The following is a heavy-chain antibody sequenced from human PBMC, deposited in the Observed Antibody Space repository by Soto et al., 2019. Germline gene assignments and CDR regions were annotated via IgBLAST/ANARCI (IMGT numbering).Heavy chain of an antibody. V-gene: IGHV3-48*01. CDR2: ISSSGTTM. J-gene: IGHJ6*02. Sequence: GGSLRLSCATSGFTFSTYGLNWVRQAPGKGLEWVSYISSSGTTMYYADSVKGRFTISRDNSKNTLYLQMNSLRAEDTAVYYCAKECIAAAGYYYYGMDVWGQGTTVTVSS. CDR3: AKECIAAAGYYYYGMDV. D-gene: IGHD6-13*01. CDR1: GFTFSTYG.